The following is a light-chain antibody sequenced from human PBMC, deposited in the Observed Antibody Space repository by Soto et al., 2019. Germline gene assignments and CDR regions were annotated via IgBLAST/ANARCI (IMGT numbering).Light chain of an antibody. CDR2: GAS. CDR1: QSASTRY. J-gene: IGKJ2*01. Sequence: ESVLTQSPGTLSLSPGERATLSCRASQSASTRYLAWYQQKPGQAPRLLIYGASIRATGIPDRFSGSGCGTDFTLTISRLEPEDFAVYYCHQFGSSPPAFTFGQGTKLEI. V-gene: IGKV3-20*01. CDR3: HQFGSSPPAFT.